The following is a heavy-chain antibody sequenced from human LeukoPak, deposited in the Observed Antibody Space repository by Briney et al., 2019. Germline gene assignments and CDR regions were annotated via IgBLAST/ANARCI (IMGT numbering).Heavy chain of an antibody. Sequence: SVKVSCKASGGTISSYAISWVRQAPGQGLEWMGGIIPIFGTANYAQKFQGRAPITADESTSTAYMELSSLRSEDTAVYYCAVVSTVVSGFDYWGQGTLVTVSS. CDR3: AVVSTVVSGFDY. CDR2: IIPIFGTA. CDR1: GGTISSYA. J-gene: IGHJ4*02. V-gene: IGHV1-69*01. D-gene: IGHD4-23*01.